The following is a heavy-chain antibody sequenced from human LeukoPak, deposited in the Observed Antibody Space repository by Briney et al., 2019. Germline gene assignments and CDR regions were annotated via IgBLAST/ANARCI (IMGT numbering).Heavy chain of an antibody. V-gene: IGHV3-20*04. CDR2: INWNGGST. D-gene: IGHD3-3*01. J-gene: IGHJ4*02. CDR1: GFTFDDYG. Sequence: PGGSLRLSCAASGFTFDDYGMSWDRQAPGKGLEWVSGINWNGGSTGYVDSVKGRFTISRDNAKNSLYLQMNSLRAEDTAFYYCARGGITIFGGIIYQDYWGQGTLVTVSS. CDR3: ARGGITIFGGIIYQDY.